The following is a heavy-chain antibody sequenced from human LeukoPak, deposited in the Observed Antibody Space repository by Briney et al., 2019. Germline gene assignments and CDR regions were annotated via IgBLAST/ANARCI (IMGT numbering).Heavy chain of an antibody. V-gene: IGHV1-2*02. CDR1: GYTFTGYY. D-gene: IGHD2-21*01. J-gene: IGHJ4*02. Sequence: ASVKVSCKASGYTFTGYYMHWVRQAPGQGLEWMGWINPNSGGTNYAQKFQGRVTMTRDTSISTAYMELSRLRSDDTAVYYCATQGCGGDCADFDYWGQGTLVTVSS. CDR3: ATQGCGGDCADFDY. CDR2: INPNSGGT.